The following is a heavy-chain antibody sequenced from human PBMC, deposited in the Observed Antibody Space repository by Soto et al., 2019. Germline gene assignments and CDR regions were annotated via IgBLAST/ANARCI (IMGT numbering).Heavy chain of an antibody. V-gene: IGHV4-31*03. CDR3: ARVGGRYSSGWYYFDY. Sequence: SETLSLTCTVSGGSISSGGYYWSWIRQHPGEGLEWIGYIYYSGSTYYNPSLKSRVTISVDTSKNQFSLKLSSVTAADTAVYYCARVGGRYSSGWYYFDYWGQGTLVTVS. D-gene: IGHD6-19*01. CDR1: GGSISSGGYY. J-gene: IGHJ4*02. CDR2: IYYSGST.